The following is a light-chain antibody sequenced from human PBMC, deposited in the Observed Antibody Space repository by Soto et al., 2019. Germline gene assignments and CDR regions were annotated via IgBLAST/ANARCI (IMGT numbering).Light chain of an antibody. CDR1: QSVSTN. Sequence: EIVMTQSPATLSVSPGERATLSCRASQSVSTNLAWYQQKPGQAPRLLIYGAYTRATGIPARFSGSGSEIQFTLTISSLQSEDFAVYYCQQYNNWPLHFGGGTKVEIK. J-gene: IGKJ4*01. V-gene: IGKV3-15*01. CDR3: QQYNNWPLH. CDR2: GAY.